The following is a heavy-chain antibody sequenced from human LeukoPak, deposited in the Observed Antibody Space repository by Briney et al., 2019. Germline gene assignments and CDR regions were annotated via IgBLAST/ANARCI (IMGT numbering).Heavy chain of an antibody. CDR3: AKENYYESSGYVDY. Sequence: GGSLKLSWVALGLPFSGYAMPWVGQAPGRGREGGAVISNDGSNKHYADSVKGRFTISRDNSKSTLYLQMNSLRAEDTAVYYCAKENYYESSGYVDYWGQGTLVTVSS. D-gene: IGHD3-22*01. CDR2: ISNDGSNK. J-gene: IGHJ4*02. V-gene: IGHV3-30*18. CDR1: GLPFSGYA.